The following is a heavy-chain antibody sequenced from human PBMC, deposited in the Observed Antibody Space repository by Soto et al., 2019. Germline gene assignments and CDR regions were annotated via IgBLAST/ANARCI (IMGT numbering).Heavy chain of an antibody. D-gene: IGHD3-22*01. CDR2: IYYSGTT. CDR3: ARLYYYDSSGYYPTLPFDP. J-gene: IGHJ5*02. V-gene: IGHV4-39*01. Sequence: SETQSLTCTVSGGSISSSSYYWGWIRQPPGKGLEWIGTIYYSGTTYYNPSLKSRVTISVDTSKNQFSLKLSSVTAADTAVYYCARLYYYDSSGYYPTLPFDPWGQGTLVTVSS. CDR1: GGSISSSSYY.